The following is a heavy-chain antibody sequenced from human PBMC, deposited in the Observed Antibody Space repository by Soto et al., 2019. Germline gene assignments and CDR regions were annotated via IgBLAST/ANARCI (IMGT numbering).Heavy chain of an antibody. CDR3: AHSQRGPRDF. V-gene: IGHV2-5*02. Sequence: QITLKESGPTLVRPTQTLTLTCTFSGFSLSTTGVAVAWVRQPPGEALEWLALIYWDDDKRYNSSLKSRLTITKDTSRDQVVLAMTNMDPMDTATYFCAHSQRGPRDFWGPGILVTVSS. CDR1: GFSLSTTGVA. D-gene: IGHD5-12*01. CDR2: IYWDDDK. J-gene: IGHJ4*02.